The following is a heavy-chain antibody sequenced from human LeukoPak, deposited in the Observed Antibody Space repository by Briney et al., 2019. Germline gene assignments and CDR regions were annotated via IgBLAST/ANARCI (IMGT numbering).Heavy chain of an antibody. D-gene: IGHD3-10*01. V-gene: IGHV3-23*01. CDR3: ARSIYASGSSYTFDI. J-gene: IGHJ3*02. Sequence: PGGSLRLSCAASGFTSSSYAMSWVRQAPGKAPEWVSGISGSGGSTHSADSVKGRFITSGDNSKNTLYVQMNTLRAEDTAVYYCARSIYASGSSYTFDIWGQGTMVTVSS. CDR2: ISGSGGST. CDR1: GFTSSSYA.